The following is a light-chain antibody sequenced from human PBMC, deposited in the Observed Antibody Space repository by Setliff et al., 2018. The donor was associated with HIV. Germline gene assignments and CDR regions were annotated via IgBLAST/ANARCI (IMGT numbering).Light chain of an antibody. CDR1: DSDIGTFDY. J-gene: IGLJ1*01. Sequence: QSALTQPASVSGSPGQSITISCTGADSDIGTFDYVSWYQQDPGRVPKLLIYEVTNRPSGVSPRFSGSKSGNTASLTISGLQAEDEADYYCSSYTIETSYVFGTGTKVTVL. CDR2: EVT. V-gene: IGLV2-14*01. CDR3: SSYTIETSYV.